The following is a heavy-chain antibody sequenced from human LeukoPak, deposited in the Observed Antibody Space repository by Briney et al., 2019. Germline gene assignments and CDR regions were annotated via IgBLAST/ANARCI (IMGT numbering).Heavy chain of an antibody. CDR2: ISYDGSNK. CDR1: GFTFSSYG. Sequence: GGSLRLSCAASGFTFSSYGMHWVRQAPGKGLEWVAVISYDGSNKYYADSVKGRFTISRDNAKNSLYLQMNSLRAEDTALYYCAKDSDTAITDWYFDLWGRGTLVTVSS. J-gene: IGHJ2*01. V-gene: IGHV3-30*18. D-gene: IGHD5-18*01. CDR3: AKDSDTAITDWYFDL.